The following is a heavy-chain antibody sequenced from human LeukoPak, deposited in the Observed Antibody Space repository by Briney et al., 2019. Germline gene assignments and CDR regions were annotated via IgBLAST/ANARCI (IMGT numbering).Heavy chain of an antibody. CDR1: GFTFGSYE. J-gene: IGHJ4*02. CDR3: ARSGRRYFDY. V-gene: IGHV3-48*03. D-gene: IGHD1-1*01. CDR2: ISSSGSTI. Sequence: GGSLRLSCAASGFTFGSYEMNWVRQAPGKGLEWVSYISSSGSTIYYADSVKGRFTISRDNAKNSLYLQMNSLRAEDTAVYYCARSGRRYFDYWGQGTLVTVSS.